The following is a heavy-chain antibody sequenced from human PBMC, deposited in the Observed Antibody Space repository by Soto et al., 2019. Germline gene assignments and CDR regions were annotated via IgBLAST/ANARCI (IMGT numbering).Heavy chain of an antibody. CDR1: GGTFNNYA. CDR2: TIPVSGTA. J-gene: IGHJ4*02. D-gene: IGHD6-13*01. Sequence: QVQLVQSGAEVKKPGSSVKVSCRASGGTFNNYAVTWVRQAPGQGLEWMGGTIPVSGTANYAQQFQGRVSITADESTNTVYMELSSLRSEDTAMYYCASSYGTSWYGDWWGQGTLGTVSS. CDR3: ASSYGTSWYGDW. V-gene: IGHV1-69*01.